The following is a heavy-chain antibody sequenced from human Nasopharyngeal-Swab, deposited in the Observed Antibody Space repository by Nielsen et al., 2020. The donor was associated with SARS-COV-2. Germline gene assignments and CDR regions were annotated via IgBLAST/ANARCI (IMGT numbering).Heavy chain of an antibody. D-gene: IGHD3-3*01. CDR2: ISGSGGST. CDR1: GFTFSRYA. J-gene: IGHJ5*02. Sequence: GGSLRLCCAASGFTFSRYAMSWVRQAPGKGLEWVSAISGSGGSTYYAASVTGRFTISRDNSKNTAYLQMNSLRAEDTAVYYCARGITIFGVAEPWFDPWGQGTLVTVSS. V-gene: IGHV3-23*01. CDR3: ARGITIFGVAEPWFDP.